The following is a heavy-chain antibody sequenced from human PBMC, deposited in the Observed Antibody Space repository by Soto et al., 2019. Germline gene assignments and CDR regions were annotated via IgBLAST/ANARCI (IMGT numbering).Heavy chain of an antibody. Sequence: QLQLQESGLGLVKPSQTLSLTCAVSGGYISGGGYXWSWTRQPPGKGLEWIGYIYHSGSTYYNPSLKCXVTISVDRSKNQFSLKLSAVTAADTAVYYCARVPSPWGQGTLVTVSS. J-gene: IGHJ5*02. CDR1: GGYISGGGYX. CDR3: ARVPSP. V-gene: IGHV4-30-2*01. CDR2: IYHSGST.